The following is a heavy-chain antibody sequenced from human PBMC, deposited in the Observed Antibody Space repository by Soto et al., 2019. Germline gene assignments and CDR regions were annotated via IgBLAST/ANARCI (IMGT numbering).Heavy chain of an antibody. J-gene: IGHJ4*02. D-gene: IGHD5-12*01. Sequence: PSETLCLTCAVDGGSFSGYCWSWIRQPPGKGLEWIGEINHSGSTNYNPSLKSRVTISVDTSKNQFSLKLSSVTAADTAVYYCARNPVGGGYDSPTPFDYWGQGTLVTVSS. CDR3: ARNPVGGGYDSPTPFDY. V-gene: IGHV4-34*01. CDR2: INHSGST. CDR1: GGSFSGYC.